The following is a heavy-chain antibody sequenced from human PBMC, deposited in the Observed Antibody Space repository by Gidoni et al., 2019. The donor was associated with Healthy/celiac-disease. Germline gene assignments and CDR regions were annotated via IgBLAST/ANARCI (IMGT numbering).Heavy chain of an antibody. D-gene: IGHD2-2*01. CDR1: GGSISSYY. CDR2: IYYSGST. V-gene: IGHV4-59*08. CDR3: ARQRGIVVVPAANYYFDY. J-gene: IGHJ4*02. Sequence: QVQLQESGPGLVKPSETLSLTCTVSGGSISSYYWSWIRQPPGKGLEWIGYIYYSGSTNYNPSLKSRVTISVDTSKNQFSLKLSSVTAADTAVYYCARQRGIVVVPAANYYFDYWGQGTLVTVSS.